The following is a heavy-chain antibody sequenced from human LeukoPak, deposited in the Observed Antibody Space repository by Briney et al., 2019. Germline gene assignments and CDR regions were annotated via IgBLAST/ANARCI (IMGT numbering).Heavy chain of an antibody. J-gene: IGHJ4*02. CDR3: ARAPDDYDFWSGPFDY. CDR2: ISAYSGNT. D-gene: IGHD3-3*01. Sequence: GASVKVSRKASGYTFTSYGISWVRQAPGQGLEWMGWISAYSGNTNYAQNLQGRVTMTTDTSTSTAYMELRSLRSDDTAVYYCARAPDDYDFWSGPFDYWGRGTLVTVSS. V-gene: IGHV1-18*01. CDR1: GYTFTSYG.